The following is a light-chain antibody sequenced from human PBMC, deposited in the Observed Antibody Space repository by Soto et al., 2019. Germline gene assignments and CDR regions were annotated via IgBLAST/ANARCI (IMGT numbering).Light chain of an antibody. CDR3: CSHAGTYIYV. CDR1: NSDVGGYNY. J-gene: IGLJ1*01. CDR2: DVT. Sequence: QSALTQPRSVSGSPGQSVTISCTGTNSDVGGYNYASWYQQHPGKAPKLIIYDVTKRPSGVPDRFSGFKSGNTASLTISGLQAEDEADYSCCSHAGTYIYVFGTGTKLTVL. V-gene: IGLV2-11*01.